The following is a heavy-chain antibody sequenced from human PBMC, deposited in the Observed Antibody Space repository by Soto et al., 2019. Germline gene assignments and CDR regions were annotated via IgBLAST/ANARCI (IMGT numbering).Heavy chain of an antibody. V-gene: IGHV3-74*01. CDR3: VRTSLVVAAATREDY. CDR1: EFTFSSYW. CDR2: INSDGSST. D-gene: IGHD2-15*01. J-gene: IGHJ4*02. Sequence: EVQLVESGGGLFQPGGSLRLSCAASEFTFSSYWRHWVRQAPGKGLVWVSRINSDGSSTSYADSVKGRFTISRDNAKNTLYLQMNSLRAEDTAVYYCVRTSLVVAAATREDYWGQGTLVTVSS.